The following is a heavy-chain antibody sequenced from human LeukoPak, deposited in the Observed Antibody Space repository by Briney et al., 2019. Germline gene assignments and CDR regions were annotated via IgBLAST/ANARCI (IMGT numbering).Heavy chain of an antibody. V-gene: IGHV3-30*04. J-gene: IGHJ6*03. Sequence: GRSLRLSCAASGFTFSSFAMHWVRQAPGKGLEWLAVISYDGSNKYYADSVKGRFTISRDNSENTLYLQMNSLRAEDTAVYYCAKNPQGVYVHYMDVWGKGTTVTISS. CDR3: AKNPQGVYVHYMDV. CDR1: GFTFSSFA. D-gene: IGHD5/OR15-5a*01. CDR2: ISYDGSNK.